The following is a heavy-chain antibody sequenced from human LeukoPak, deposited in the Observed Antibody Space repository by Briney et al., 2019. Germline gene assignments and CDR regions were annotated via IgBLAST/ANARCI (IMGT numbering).Heavy chain of an antibody. V-gene: IGHV4-61*01. CDR3: ARSRRVGCGGDCYSDYFDY. Sequence: PSETLSLTCTVSGGSVSSGSYYWSWIRQPPGKGLEWIGYIYYSGSTNYNPSLKSRVTISVDTSKNQFSLKLSSVTAADTAVYYCARSRRVGCGGDCYSDYFDYWGQGTLVTVSS. J-gene: IGHJ4*02. D-gene: IGHD2-21*02. CDR1: GGSVSSGSYY. CDR2: IYYSGST.